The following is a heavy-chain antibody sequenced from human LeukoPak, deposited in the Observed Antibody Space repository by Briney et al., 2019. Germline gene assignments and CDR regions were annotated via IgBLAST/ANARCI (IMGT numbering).Heavy chain of an antibody. Sequence: SETLSLTCTVSGYSISSGYYWGWIRQPPGKGLEWIGSIYHSGSTHYNPSLKSRVTISVDTSKNQFSLKLSSVTAADTTVYYCAREVGGYRYGYRPTEVSWYFDLWGRGTLVTVSS. CDR1: GYSISSGYY. J-gene: IGHJ2*01. D-gene: IGHD5-18*01. CDR3: AREVGGYRYGYRPTEVSWYFDL. CDR2: IYHSGST. V-gene: IGHV4-38-2*02.